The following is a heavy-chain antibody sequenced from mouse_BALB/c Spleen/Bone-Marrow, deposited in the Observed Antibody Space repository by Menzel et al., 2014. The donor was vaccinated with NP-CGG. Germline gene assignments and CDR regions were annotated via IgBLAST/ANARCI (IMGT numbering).Heavy chain of an antibody. Sequence: QVQLQQSGAELARPGASVKMSCKASGYTFTTYTIHWMKQRPGQGLEWIGYIIPSSGYTNYNQNFKDKATLTADKSSSTAYMQLSSLTPEDSAVYYCAIRYYAMDYWGQGTSVTVSS. D-gene: IGHD1-1*01. CDR2: IIPSSGYT. J-gene: IGHJ4*01. CDR1: GYTFTTYT. CDR3: AIRYYAMDY. V-gene: IGHV1-4*01.